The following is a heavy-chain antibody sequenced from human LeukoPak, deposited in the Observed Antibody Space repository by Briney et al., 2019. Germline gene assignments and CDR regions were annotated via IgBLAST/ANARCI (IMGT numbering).Heavy chain of an antibody. CDR3: ARPRTYYDSWSGYPPLEY. V-gene: IGHV1-69*13. CDR2: IIPISSTT. Sequence: ASVKVSCKASGGTFSSHAINWVRQAPGQGLEWMGGIIPISSTTKYAQKFQGRVTITADESTSTAFMELSSLRSDDTAVYYCARPRTYYDSWSGYPPLEYWGQGTLVTVSS. D-gene: IGHD3-3*01. CDR1: GGTFSSHA. J-gene: IGHJ4*02.